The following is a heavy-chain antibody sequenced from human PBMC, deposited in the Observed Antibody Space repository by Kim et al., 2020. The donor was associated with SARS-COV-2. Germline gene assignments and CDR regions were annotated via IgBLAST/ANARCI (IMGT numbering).Heavy chain of an antibody. D-gene: IGHD3-10*01. V-gene: IGHV3-30-3*01. CDR3: ARDDLHYGSGSYYNVVGYYYGMDV. Sequence: RSLCSACAASGFTFSNYAMHWVRQAPGKGLEWVAVISYDGSNKYYADSVKGRFTISRDNSKNTLYLQMNSLRAEDTAVYYCARDDLHYGSGSYYNVVGYYYGMDVWGQGTKVTV. CDR1: GFTFSNYA. J-gene: IGHJ6*02. CDR2: ISYDGSNK.